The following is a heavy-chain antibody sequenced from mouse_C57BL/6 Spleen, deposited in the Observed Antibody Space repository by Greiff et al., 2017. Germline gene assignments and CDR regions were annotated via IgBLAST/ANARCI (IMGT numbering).Heavy chain of an antibody. D-gene: IGHD2-4*01. CDR2: INPSSGYT. Sequence: QVQLQQSGAELARPGASVKMSCKASGYTFTSYTMHWVKQRPGQGLGWIGYINPSSGYTKYNQKFKDKATLTADKSSSTAYMQLSSLTSEDSAVYYCARWDDDDGGFAYWGQGTLVTVSA. J-gene: IGHJ3*01. CDR3: ARWDDDDGGFAY. V-gene: IGHV1-4*01. CDR1: GYTFTSYT.